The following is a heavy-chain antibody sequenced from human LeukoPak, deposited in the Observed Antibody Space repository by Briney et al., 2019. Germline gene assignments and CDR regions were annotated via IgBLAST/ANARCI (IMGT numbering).Heavy chain of an antibody. CDR1: RFTFSSYA. V-gene: IGHV3-23*01. Sequence: PGGSLRLSCAASRFTFSSYALIWVRQAPGTGLDWVSGISENGGTTLYADSVTGRFTITRDNSKSTLYVQMNSLRGEDTAVYYCAKDYGPKQLVFFDSWGQGTLVTVSS. J-gene: IGHJ4*02. CDR2: ISENGGTT. D-gene: IGHD6-13*01. CDR3: AKDYGPKQLVFFDS.